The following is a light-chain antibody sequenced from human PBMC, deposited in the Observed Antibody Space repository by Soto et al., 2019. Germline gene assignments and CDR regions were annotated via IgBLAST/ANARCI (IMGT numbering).Light chain of an antibody. V-gene: IGKV1-39*01. Sequence: DIQMTQSPSFLSASVGDRVTVTCRPSQNISKFLNWYQEKPGKPPKILIYVTSNLENGVPSRFKGSGSGTDLALTINGLQPEDFATYYCQQTYRRPGTFGQGTRV. CDR1: QNISKF. J-gene: IGKJ1*01. CDR2: VTS. CDR3: QQTYRRPGT.